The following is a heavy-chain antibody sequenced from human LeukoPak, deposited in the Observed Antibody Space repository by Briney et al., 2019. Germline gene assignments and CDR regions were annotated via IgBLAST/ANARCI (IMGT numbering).Heavy chain of an antibody. D-gene: IGHD2-2*01. CDR3: ASYCSSTSCYGFDY. CDR1: GFTVSSNY. CDR2: IYSGGST. J-gene: IGHJ4*02. Sequence: PGGSLRLSCAASGFTVSSNYMSWVRQAPGKGLEWVSVIYSGGSTYYADSVKGRFTISRDNAKNSLYLQMNSLRAEDTAVYYCASYCSSTSCYGFDYWGQGTLVTVSS. V-gene: IGHV3-53*01.